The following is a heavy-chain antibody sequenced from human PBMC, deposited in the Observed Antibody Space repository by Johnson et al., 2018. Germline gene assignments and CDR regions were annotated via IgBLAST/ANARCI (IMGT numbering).Heavy chain of an antibody. J-gene: IGHJ4*02. CDR2: ISYDGSEK. V-gene: IGHV3-30*18. CDR1: GFIFSDYG. D-gene: IGHD6-13*01. CDR3: AKGLSTKSSSTHHFDD. Sequence: QVQLVQSGGGVVQXGRSXRLXCAASGFIFSDYGMHWVRQAPGKGLEWVAVISYDGSEKYYGTSVKGRFTISRGNSNNTLYLQMSSLRPEDTAAYYCAKGLSTKSSSTHHFDDWGQGALVTVSS.